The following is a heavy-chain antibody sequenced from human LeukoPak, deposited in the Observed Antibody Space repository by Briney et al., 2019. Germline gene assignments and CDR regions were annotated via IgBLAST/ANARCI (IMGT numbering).Heavy chain of an antibody. V-gene: IGHV3-20*01. CDR1: GFTFDDYG. CDR2: INWNGGST. CDR3: ARNILTGYADPFDY. J-gene: IGHJ4*02. D-gene: IGHD3-9*01. Sequence: PGGSLRLSCAASGFTFDDYGMSWVRQAPGKGLEWVSGINWNGGSTGYADSVKGRFTISRDNAKNSLYLQMNSLRAEDTALYHCARNILTGYADPFDYWGQGTQVTVSS.